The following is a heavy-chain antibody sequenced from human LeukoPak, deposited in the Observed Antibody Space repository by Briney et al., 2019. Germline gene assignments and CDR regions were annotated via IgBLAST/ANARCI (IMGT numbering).Heavy chain of an antibody. J-gene: IGHJ4*02. CDR1: GFTFSAFW. CDR3: ARGLVHDTSGYYSDY. Sequence: GGSLRLSCAASGFTFSAFWMHWVRQAPGKGLVWVSRINSDDSRTTYADSVKGRFTISRGNAKDTLYLQMNSLRAEDTAVYYCARGLVHDTSGYYSDYWGQGTLVTVSS. V-gene: IGHV3-74*01. CDR2: INSDDSRT. D-gene: IGHD3-22*01.